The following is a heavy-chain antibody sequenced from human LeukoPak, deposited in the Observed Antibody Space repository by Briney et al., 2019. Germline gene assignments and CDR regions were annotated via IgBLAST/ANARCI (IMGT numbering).Heavy chain of an antibody. CDR2: INSDGSST. Sequence: GGSLRLSCAASGFTFSTYWMHWVRQAPGTGLVWVSRINSDGSSTTYADSVKGRFTISRDNAKNSLYLQMNSLRAEDTAVYYCSRDRSSSWLPTYFDYWGQGALVTVSS. D-gene: IGHD6-13*01. CDR3: SRDRSSSWLPTYFDY. J-gene: IGHJ4*02. CDR1: GFTFSTYW. V-gene: IGHV3-74*01.